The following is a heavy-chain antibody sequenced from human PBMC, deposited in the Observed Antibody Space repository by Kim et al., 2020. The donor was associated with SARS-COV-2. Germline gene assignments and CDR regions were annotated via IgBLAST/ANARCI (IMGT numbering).Heavy chain of an antibody. J-gene: IGHJ4*02. CDR1: GFTFSNAW. V-gene: IGHV3-15*01. Sequence: GGSLRLSCAASGFTFSNAWMSWVRQAPGKGLEWVGRIKSKTDGGTTDYAAPVKGRFTISRDDSKNTLYLQMNSLKTEDTAVYYCTTDLGLTYCSSTSCYLVDYWGQGTLVTVSS. D-gene: IGHD2-2*01. CDR3: TTDLGLTYCSSTSCYLVDY. CDR2: IKSKTDGGTT.